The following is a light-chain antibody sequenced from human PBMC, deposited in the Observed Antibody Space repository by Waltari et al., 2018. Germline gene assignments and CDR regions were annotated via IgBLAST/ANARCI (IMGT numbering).Light chain of an antibody. CDR1: GGAIGASDF. J-gene: IGLJ2*01. Sequence: QSALTQPASVSGSPGQTITIPCTGIGGAIGASDFVCWYQHLPGRAPQVIIYDVTARPSGVSHRFSASKSSNTASLTISGLQPEDEGDYYCTSQTLDGVVIFGGGTQVTV. V-gene: IGLV2-14*03. CDR3: TSQTLDGVVI. CDR2: DVT.